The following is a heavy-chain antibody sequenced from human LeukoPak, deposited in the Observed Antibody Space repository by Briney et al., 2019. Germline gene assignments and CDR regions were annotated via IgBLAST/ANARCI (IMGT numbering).Heavy chain of an antibody. D-gene: IGHD3-16*02. V-gene: IGHV4-34*01. J-gene: IGHJ4*02. CDR2: INHSGST. Sequence: KSSETLFLTCAVYGGYFSGYYWSWIRQPPGKGLEWIGEINHSGSTNYNPSLKSRVTISVDTSKNQFSLKLSSVTAADTAVYYCARGGRYDYAWGSYRYTYYVDYWGQGTLVAVSS. CDR1: GGYFSGYY. CDR3: ARGGRYDYAWGSYRYTYYVDY.